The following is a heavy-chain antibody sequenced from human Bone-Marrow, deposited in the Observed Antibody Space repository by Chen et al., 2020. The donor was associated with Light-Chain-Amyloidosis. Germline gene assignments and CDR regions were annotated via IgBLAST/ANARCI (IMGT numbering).Heavy chain of an antibody. Sequence: QVQLQESGPGLVKPSQTLSLTCTVSGGSIRSGDYYWSWLRQPPGKGLQWIGYIYHSGSINHNPSLNSRVTMSVDTSRNQFSLKLTSVTAADTAVYYCAREVAANYSFYMDVWGKGTTVIVSS. CDR1: GGSIRSGDYY. CDR3: AREVAANYSFYMDV. CDR2: IYHSGSI. V-gene: IGHV4-30-4*01. D-gene: IGHD6-25*01. J-gene: IGHJ6*03.